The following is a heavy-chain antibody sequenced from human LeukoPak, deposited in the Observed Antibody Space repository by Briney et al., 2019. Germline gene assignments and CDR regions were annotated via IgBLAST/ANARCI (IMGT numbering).Heavy chain of an antibody. D-gene: IGHD2-15*01. CDR3: ASGYCSGGSCYSEY. J-gene: IGHJ4*02. Sequence: PSETLSLTCAVYGGSFSGYYWSWVRQPPGKGLEWIGEINHSGSTNYNPSLKSRVTISVDTSKNQFSLKLSSVTAADTAVYYCASGYCSGGSCYSEYWGQGTLVTVSS. CDR1: GGSFSGYY. CDR2: INHSGST. V-gene: IGHV4-34*01.